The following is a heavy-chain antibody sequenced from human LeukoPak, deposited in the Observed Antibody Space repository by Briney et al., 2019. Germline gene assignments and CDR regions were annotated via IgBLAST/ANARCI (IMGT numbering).Heavy chain of an antibody. Sequence: GESLKISRKGSGYSFTSYWIGWVRQMPGKGLEWMGIIYPGDSDTRYSPPFQGQVTISPDKSISTGSLQWSSLKPSDTAMYYCARQAGTGPLGWFDPWGQGTLVTVSS. V-gene: IGHV5-51*01. CDR2: IYPGDSDT. CDR3: ARQAGTGPLGWFDP. D-gene: IGHD3/OR15-3a*01. CDR1: GYSFTSYW. J-gene: IGHJ5*02.